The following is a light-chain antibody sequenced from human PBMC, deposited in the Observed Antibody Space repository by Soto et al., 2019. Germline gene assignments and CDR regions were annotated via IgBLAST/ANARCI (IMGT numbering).Light chain of an antibody. CDR2: EVT. Sequence: QSALTQPASVSGFPGQSITISCTGTDSDVGAYNYVSWYQHHPGKAPTLLIHEVTNRPSGVSRRFSGSKSGNTASLTISGRRAEDEADYYGNSFTTSSTLLFGGGTKLTVL. CDR1: DSDVGAYNY. V-gene: IGLV2-14*01. CDR3: NSFTTSSTLL. J-gene: IGLJ2*01.